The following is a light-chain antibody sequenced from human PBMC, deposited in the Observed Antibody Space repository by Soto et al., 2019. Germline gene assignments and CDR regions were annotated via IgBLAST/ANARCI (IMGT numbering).Light chain of an antibody. Sequence: DIQMTQSPSTLSASVGDRVTITCRGSQVISSWLAWYQQKPGKAPRLLIYKASSLASGVPSRFSGSGSGTEFTMTISSLQPEDVATYHCQKHTTFGQGTKVEI. V-gene: IGKV1-5*03. CDR3: QKHTT. CDR1: QVISSW. CDR2: KAS. J-gene: IGKJ1*01.